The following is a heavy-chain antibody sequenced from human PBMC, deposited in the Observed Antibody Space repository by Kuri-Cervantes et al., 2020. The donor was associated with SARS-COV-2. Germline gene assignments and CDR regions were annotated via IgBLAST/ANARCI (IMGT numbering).Heavy chain of an antibody. Sequence: GSLRLSCTVSGGSISSSSYYWGWIRQPPGKGLEWIGSIYYSGSTYYNPSLKSRATISVDTSKNQFSLKLSSVTAADTAVYYCARTQGVAARRGDHNWFDPWGQGTLVTVSS. V-gene: IGHV4-39*01. D-gene: IGHD6-6*01. CDR2: IYYSGST. CDR1: GGSISSSSYY. J-gene: IGHJ5*02. CDR3: ARTQGVAARRGDHNWFDP.